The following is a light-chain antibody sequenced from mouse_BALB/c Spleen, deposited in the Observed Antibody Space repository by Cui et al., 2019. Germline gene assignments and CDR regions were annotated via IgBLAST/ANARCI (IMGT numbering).Light chain of an antibody. Sequence: QIVLTQPPAIMSASPGEKVTLTCSASPSVSSSYLYWYQQKPGSSPKLWIYSTSNLASGVPARFSGSGSGTSYSLTISSMEAEDAASYFCHQWSSYPPTFGGGTKLEIK. CDR1: PSVSSSY. CDR2: STS. CDR3: HQWSSYPPT. J-gene: IGKJ1*01. V-gene: IGKV4-79*01.